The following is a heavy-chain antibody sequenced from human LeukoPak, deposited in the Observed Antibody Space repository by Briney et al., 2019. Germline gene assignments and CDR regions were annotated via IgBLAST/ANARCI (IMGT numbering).Heavy chain of an antibody. CDR3: ARDRGKRYYYYYMDV. CDR2: GDT. CDR1: GFTFSSYD. Sequence: GGSLRLSCAACGFTFSSYDMHWVRQATAGDTYYSGSVKGQFTISRENAKNSLYLQMNSLKTEDTAVYYCARDRGKRYYYYYMDVWGKGTTVTVSS. V-gene: IGHV3-13*03. J-gene: IGHJ6*03.